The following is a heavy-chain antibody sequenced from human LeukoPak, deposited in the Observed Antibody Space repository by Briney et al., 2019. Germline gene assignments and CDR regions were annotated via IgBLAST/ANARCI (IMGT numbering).Heavy chain of an antibody. CDR3: ARVGATVTANDFDY. V-gene: IGHV4-59*08. CDR2: IYYSGDT. D-gene: IGHD4-17*01. J-gene: IGHJ4*02. CDR1: GGSITGYS. Sequence: PSETLSLTCSVSGGSITGYSWSWIRQPPGKGLEWIGYIYYSGDTYYNASLKSRVSFSVDTSQNQFSLKLSSVTAADTAVYYCARVGATVTANDFDYWGQGTLVTVSS.